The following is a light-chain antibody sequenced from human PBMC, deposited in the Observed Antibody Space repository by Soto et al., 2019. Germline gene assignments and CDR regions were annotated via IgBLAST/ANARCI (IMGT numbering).Light chain of an antibody. CDR1: SSDVGGYKY. Sequence: QSARTQPASVSGSPGQSTTISCTGTSSDVGGYKYVSWFQQYPGKAPRLIIYEVNNRPSGVSHRFSGSKSGNTASLTISGLQAEDEAEYYCNSYTSSGMRVFGTGTKLTVL. J-gene: IGLJ1*01. CDR2: EVN. V-gene: IGLV2-14*01. CDR3: NSYTSSGMRV.